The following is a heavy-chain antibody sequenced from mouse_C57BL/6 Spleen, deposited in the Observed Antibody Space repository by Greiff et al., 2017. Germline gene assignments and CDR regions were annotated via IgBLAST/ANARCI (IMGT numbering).Heavy chain of an antibody. CDR1: GYAFTNYL. V-gene: IGHV1-54*01. CDR2: INPGSGGT. J-gene: IGHJ4*01. Sequence: QVQLKQSGAELVRPGTSVKVSCKASGYAFTNYLIEWVKQRPGQGLEWIGVINPGSGGTNYNEKFKGKATLTADKSSSTAYMQLSSLTSEDSAVYFCARSVGDYYAMDYWGQGTSVTVSS. CDR3: ARSVGDYYAMDY.